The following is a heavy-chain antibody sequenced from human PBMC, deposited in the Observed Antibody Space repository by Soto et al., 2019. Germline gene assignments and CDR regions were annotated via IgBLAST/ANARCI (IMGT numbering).Heavy chain of an antibody. J-gene: IGHJ4*02. Sequence: GASVKVSCKASGGTFSSYAISWVRQAPGQGLEWMGGIIPIFGTANYAQKFQGRVTITADESTSTAYMELSSLRSEDTAVYYCARSTYSSSYVVYFDYWGQGTLVTVSS. V-gene: IGHV1-69*13. CDR2: IIPIFGTA. CDR3: ARSTYSSSYVVYFDY. D-gene: IGHD6-13*01. CDR1: GGTFSSYA.